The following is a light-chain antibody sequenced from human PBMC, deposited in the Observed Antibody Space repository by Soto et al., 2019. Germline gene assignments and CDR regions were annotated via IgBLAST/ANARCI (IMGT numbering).Light chain of an antibody. CDR3: ASWDDSLSGGV. CDR2: TDY. J-gene: IGLJ3*02. CDR1: NSNIGTYT. V-gene: IGLV1-44*01. Sequence: QSVLTQPPSASGTPGQRVIISCSGSNSNIGTYTVNWYQQLPGTAPELLIYTDYQRPSGVPDRFSGSKSGTSASLAISGLQSEDEADYYCASWDDSLSGGVFGGGTKLTVL.